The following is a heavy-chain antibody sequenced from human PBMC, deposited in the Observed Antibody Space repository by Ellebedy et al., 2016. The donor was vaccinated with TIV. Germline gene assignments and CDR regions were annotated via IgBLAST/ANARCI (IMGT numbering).Heavy chain of an antibody. CDR3: ASSPSGYEIPY. Sequence: SETLSLXCKVSGGTISSTNYYWGWIRQSPEKGLEWIGSIYHSGSTYYNPSLKSRLTISLDTTKNQFSLRLDSVTAADTAVYYCASSPSGYEIPYWGQGTLVTVSS. D-gene: IGHD5-12*01. J-gene: IGHJ4*02. V-gene: IGHV4-39*07. CDR2: IYHSGST. CDR1: GGTISSTNYY.